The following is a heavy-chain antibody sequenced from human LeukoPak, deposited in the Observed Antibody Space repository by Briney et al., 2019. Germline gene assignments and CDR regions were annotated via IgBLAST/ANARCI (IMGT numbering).Heavy chain of an antibody. V-gene: IGHV3-7*03. J-gene: IGHJ4*02. Sequence: PGGSLRLSCAASGFTFSSYWMSWVRQAPGKGLEWVANIKQDGSEKYYVDSVKGRFTISRDNAKNSLYLQMNGLRAEDTAVYYCASEYDFWSGYVDYWGQGTLVTVSS. D-gene: IGHD3-3*01. CDR3: ASEYDFWSGYVDY. CDR2: IKQDGSEK. CDR1: GFTFSSYW.